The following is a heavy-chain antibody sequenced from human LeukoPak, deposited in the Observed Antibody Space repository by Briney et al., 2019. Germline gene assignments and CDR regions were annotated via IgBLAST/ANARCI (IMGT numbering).Heavy chain of an antibody. Sequence: GESLQISCQASGSSFTNYWIGWVRRLPGKGLEWMGIIYPGDSDTRYSPSFQGQVTISADKSISTAYLQWSSLKASDSAMYYCARSASGWGFDDWGQGTLVTVSS. V-gene: IGHV5-51*01. CDR2: IYPGDSDT. J-gene: IGHJ4*02. D-gene: IGHD6-19*01. CDR1: GSSFTNYW. CDR3: ARSASGWGFDD.